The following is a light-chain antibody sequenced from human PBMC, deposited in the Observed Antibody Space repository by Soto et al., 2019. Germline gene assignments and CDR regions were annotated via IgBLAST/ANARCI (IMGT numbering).Light chain of an antibody. CDR3: QQYNNWPPSWT. CDR1: QSFATY. V-gene: IGKV3-15*01. J-gene: IGKJ1*01. Sequence: EIVLTQSPGTLSLSPGERATHSCRASQSFATYVAWYQQKPGQAPRLLIDEASSRATGIPARFSGSGSGTEFALTISSLQSEDFAVYYCQQYNNWPPSWTFGQGPRWIS. CDR2: EAS.